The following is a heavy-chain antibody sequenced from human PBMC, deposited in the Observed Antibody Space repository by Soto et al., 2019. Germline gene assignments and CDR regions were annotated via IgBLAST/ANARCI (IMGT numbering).Heavy chain of an antibody. D-gene: IGHD3-10*01. CDR3: ARRSRSVNYYGSGNFDY. CDR2: INHSGST. CDR1: GGSFSGHY. V-gene: IGHV4-34*01. J-gene: IGHJ4*02. Sequence: SETLSLTCAVYGGSFSGHYWSWIRQPPGKGLEWIGEINHSGSTNYNPSLKSRVTISVDTSKSQFSLKLSSVTAADTAVYYCARRSRSVNYYGSGNFDYWGQGTLVTVSS.